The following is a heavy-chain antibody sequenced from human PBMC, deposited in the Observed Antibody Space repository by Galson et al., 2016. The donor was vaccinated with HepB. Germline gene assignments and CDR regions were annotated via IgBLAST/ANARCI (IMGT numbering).Heavy chain of an antibody. CDR3: TRGPPQYYSDSSGYYLFDF. CDR1: GFTSSRAW. CDR2: IRSNPFGGTT. J-gene: IGHJ4*02. Sequence: SLRLSCAASGFTSSRAWMNWVRQAPGKGLEWVGFIRSNPFGGTTEYAAPVKGRFTISRDDSKSIAYLQMNSLKTEDTAVYYCTRGPPQYYSDSSGYYLFDFWGQGTLVTVSS. V-gene: IGHV3-49*04. D-gene: IGHD3-22*01.